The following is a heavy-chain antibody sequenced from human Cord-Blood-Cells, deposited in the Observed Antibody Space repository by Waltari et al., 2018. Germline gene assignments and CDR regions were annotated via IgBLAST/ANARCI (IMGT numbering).Heavy chain of an antibody. V-gene: IGHV1-69*01. D-gene: IGHD1-1*01. CDR3: ARGHWSYFDY. Sequence: HVQLVQSGADVNKPGSSFQVSCKAYGATSSSHAIMLVRKAPGQGLERMAGIIPIFGTANYAQQFQGRGTITADESTSTAYMELSSLRSEDTAVYYCARGHWSYFDYWGQGTLVTVSS. J-gene: IGHJ4*02. CDR1: GATSSSHA. CDR2: IIPIFGTA.